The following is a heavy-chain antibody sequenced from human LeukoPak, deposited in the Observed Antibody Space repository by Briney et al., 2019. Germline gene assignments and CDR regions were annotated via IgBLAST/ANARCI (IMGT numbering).Heavy chain of an antibody. V-gene: IGHV3-74*01. J-gene: IGHJ4*02. CDR1: GFTFSSYW. Sequence: GGSLRLSCAASGFTFSSYWMHWVRQAPGKGLVWVSRINDDGRATFYADSVKGRFTISRDNAKNTLFLQINSLRAEDTAVYYCAREILAPGKTHDYWGQGTLVTVSS. CDR2: INDDGRAT. CDR3: AREILAPGKTHDY.